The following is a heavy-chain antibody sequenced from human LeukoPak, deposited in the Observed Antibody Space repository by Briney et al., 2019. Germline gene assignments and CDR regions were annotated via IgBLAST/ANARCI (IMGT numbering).Heavy chain of an antibody. CDR3: ARSCNGGSCYSPYGMDV. Sequence: QPGGSLRLSCAASGFIFSPYAMSWVRQAPGKGLEWVAGIAGGDDRFYADSVKGRFSISRDNSKNTVDLQMNSLRVEDTAVYYCARSCNGGSCYSPYGMDVWGQGTTVTVSS. CDR2: IAGGDDR. D-gene: IGHD2-15*01. V-gene: IGHV3-23*01. CDR1: GFIFSPYA. J-gene: IGHJ6*02.